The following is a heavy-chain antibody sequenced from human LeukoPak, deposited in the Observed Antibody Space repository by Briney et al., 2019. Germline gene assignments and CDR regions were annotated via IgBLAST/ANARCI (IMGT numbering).Heavy chain of an antibody. J-gene: IGHJ4*02. CDR3: ERAFEAYDFWSGYSY. Sequence: GGSLRLSCAASGFTFSSYAMHWVRQAPGKGLEWVAVISYDGSNKYYADSVKGRFTISRDNSKNTLYLQMNSLRAEDTAVYYCERAFEAYDFWSGYSYWGQGALVTVSS. V-gene: IGHV3-30-3*01. D-gene: IGHD3-3*01. CDR2: ISYDGSNK. CDR1: GFTFSSYA.